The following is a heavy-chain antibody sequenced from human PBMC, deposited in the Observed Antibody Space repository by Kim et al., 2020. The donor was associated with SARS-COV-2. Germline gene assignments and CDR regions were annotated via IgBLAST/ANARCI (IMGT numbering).Heavy chain of an antibody. CDR2: IYYSGST. J-gene: IGHJ3*02. CDR1: GGSISSYY. CDR3: ARGRSMILEDAFDI. Sequence: SETLSLTCTVSGGSISSYYWSWIRQPPGKGLEWIGYIYYSGSTNYNPSLKSRVTISVDTSKNQFSLKLSSVTAADTAVYYCARGRSMILEDAFDIWGQGTMVTVSS. V-gene: IGHV4-59*13. D-gene: IGHD3-22*01.